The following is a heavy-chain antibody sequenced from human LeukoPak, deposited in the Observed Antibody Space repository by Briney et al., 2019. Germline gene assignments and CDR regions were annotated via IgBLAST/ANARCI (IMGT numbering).Heavy chain of an antibody. Sequence: PGGSVRLSCAASEFTFSRYGMHWVRQAPGKGLEWVAVMSYDGSGKYYADSVKGRFTISRDNSKSTLYLQMNSLRAEDTAVYYCAREAGYGMDVWGQGTTVTVSS. D-gene: IGHD6-19*01. CDR2: MSYDGSGK. CDR3: AREAGYGMDV. V-gene: IGHV3-30*03. J-gene: IGHJ6*02. CDR1: EFTFSRYG.